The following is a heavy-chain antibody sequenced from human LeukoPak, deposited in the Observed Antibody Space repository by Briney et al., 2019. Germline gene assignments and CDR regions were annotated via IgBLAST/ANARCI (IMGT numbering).Heavy chain of an antibody. V-gene: IGHV3-73*01. Sequence: GGSLRLSCAASGFTFSGSAMHWVRQASGKGLEWVGRIRSKGNSYATAYAASVKGRFTISRDVSKNTAYLQMNSLKTEDTAVYYCTRAGDDYVWEDFDYWGQGTLVTVSS. D-gene: IGHD3-16*01. CDR2: IRSKGNSYAT. J-gene: IGHJ4*02. CDR3: TRAGDDYVWEDFDY. CDR1: GFTFSGSA.